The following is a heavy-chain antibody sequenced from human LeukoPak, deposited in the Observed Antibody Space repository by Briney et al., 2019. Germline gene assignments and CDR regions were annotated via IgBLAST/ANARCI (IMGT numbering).Heavy chain of an antibody. J-gene: IGHJ4*02. CDR3: ARDRKGLSFLSSGWYEPDY. V-gene: IGHV3-33*01. D-gene: IGHD6-19*01. Sequence: GGSLRLSCAASGFTFSSYGMHWVRQAPGKGLEWVAVIWYDGSNKYYADSVKGRFTISRDNSKNTLYLQMNSLRAEDTAVYYCARDRKGLSFLSSGWYEPDYWGQGTLVTVSS. CDR1: GFTFSSYG. CDR2: IWYDGSNK.